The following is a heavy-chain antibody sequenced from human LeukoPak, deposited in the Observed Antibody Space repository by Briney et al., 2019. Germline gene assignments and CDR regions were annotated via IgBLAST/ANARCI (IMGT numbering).Heavy chain of an antibody. CDR1: GFTFSTYS. V-gene: IGHV3-48*04. D-gene: IGHD5-24*01. J-gene: IGHJ4*02. CDR2: INSSGSVI. Sequence: GGSLRLSCAASGFTFSTYSMNWVRQAPGKGLEWVSYINSSGSVIYYADSVKGRFTISRDNAKNSLYLQMNSLRAEDTAVYYCARDLHRDGYNWPYFDYWGQGTLATVS. CDR3: ARDLHRDGYNWPYFDY.